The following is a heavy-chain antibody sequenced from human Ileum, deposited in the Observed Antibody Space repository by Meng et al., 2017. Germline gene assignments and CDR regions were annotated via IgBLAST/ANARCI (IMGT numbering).Heavy chain of an antibody. V-gene: IGHV4-31*03. Sequence: QVAPQVSGPGLVKPSQPLSLTCTVSGDYISSGDNYWTWSRQHPGKGLEWIGYFYFSGSTYYNPSLKSRVSISVDTSKNQFSLRMSSVTAADTAVYYCARYYYDSSGVTWFDPWGQGTLVTVSS. CDR3: ARYYYDSSGVTWFDP. CDR1: GDYISSGDNY. CDR2: FYFSGST. D-gene: IGHD3-22*01. J-gene: IGHJ5*02.